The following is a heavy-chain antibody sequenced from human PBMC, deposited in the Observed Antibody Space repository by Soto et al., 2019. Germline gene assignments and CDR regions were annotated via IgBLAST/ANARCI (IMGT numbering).Heavy chain of an antibody. CDR1: GYSISSSNW. Sequence: ETLSLTCAVSGYSISSSNWWGCIRQPPGKGLEWIGYIYYTGSTYYNPSLKSRVTMSVDTSKNQFSLKLSSVTAVDTAVYYCARHDSSGYWVDDWGQGTLVTVSS. J-gene: IGHJ4*02. D-gene: IGHD3-22*01. V-gene: IGHV4-28*01. CDR2: IYYTGST. CDR3: ARHDSSGYWVDD.